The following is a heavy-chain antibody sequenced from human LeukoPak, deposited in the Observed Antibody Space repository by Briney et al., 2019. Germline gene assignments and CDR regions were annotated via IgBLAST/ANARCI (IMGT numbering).Heavy chain of an antibody. CDR1: GFTFGKYW. Sequence: GGSLRLSCVASGFTFGKYWMSWVRQAPGKGLEWVANIKLDGSEKNYVDSVKGRFTISRDNTKNSLYLQMNSLRVEDTAMFYCARDQYDTWSRRGNFDSWGQGTLVIVSS. V-gene: IGHV3-7*03. CDR3: ARDQYDTWSRRGNFDS. J-gene: IGHJ4*02. D-gene: IGHD3-3*01. CDR2: IKLDGSEK.